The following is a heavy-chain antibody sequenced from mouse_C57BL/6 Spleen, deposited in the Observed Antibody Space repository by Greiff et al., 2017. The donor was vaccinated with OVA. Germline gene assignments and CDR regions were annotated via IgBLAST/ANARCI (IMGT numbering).Heavy chain of an antibody. Sequence: VQLKQSGGDLVKPGGSLKLSCAASGFTFSSYGMSWVRQTPDKRLEWVATISSGGSYTYYPDSVKGRFTISRDNAKNTLYLQMSSLKSEDTAMYYCARLYGSLYAMDYWGQGTSVTVSS. CDR1: GFTFSSYG. V-gene: IGHV5-6*01. CDR2: ISSGGSYT. J-gene: IGHJ4*01. CDR3: ARLYGSLYAMDY. D-gene: IGHD1-1*01.